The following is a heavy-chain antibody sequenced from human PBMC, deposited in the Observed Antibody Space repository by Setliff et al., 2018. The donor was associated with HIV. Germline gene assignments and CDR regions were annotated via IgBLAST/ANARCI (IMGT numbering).Heavy chain of an antibody. CDR1: GYTISAHG. D-gene: IGHD3-10*01. CDR2: ISGDTGDI. Sequence: GASVKVSCKASGYTISAHGVSWVRHVPGHGLEWMGWISGDTGDIKYSQRFEGRLTMTTETSTNTAYMELRSLRSDDTAVYYCAKGEPGDYYGSGSYYKSQRTGWGQGTLVTISS. CDR3: AKGEPGDYYGSGSYYKSQRTG. V-gene: IGHV1-18*01. J-gene: IGHJ4*02.